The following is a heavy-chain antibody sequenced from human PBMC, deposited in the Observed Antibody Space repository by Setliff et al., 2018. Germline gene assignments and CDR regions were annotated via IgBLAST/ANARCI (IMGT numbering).Heavy chain of an antibody. CDR3: ARDARDFWSGYSSHEGFDP. V-gene: IGHV1-46*01. Sequence: WASVKVSCKASGYTFTGYYMHWVRQAPGQGLEWMGIINPSGGSTSYAQKFQGRVTMTRDTSTGTVYMELSSLRSEDTAVYYCARDARDFWSGYSSHEGFDPWGQGTLVTVSS. CDR1: GYTFTGYY. D-gene: IGHD3-3*01. CDR2: INPSGGST. J-gene: IGHJ5*02.